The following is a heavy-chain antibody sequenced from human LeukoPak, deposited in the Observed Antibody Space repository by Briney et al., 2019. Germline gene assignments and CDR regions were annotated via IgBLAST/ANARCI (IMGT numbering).Heavy chain of an antibody. Sequence: PGRSLRPSCAASGFTFRSYGMHWVRQAPGKGLEWVAVIWYDGSNKYYADSVKGRFTISRDNSKNTLYLQMNSLRAEDTAVYYCAKEGIYCSGGSCYFDYWGQGTLVTVSS. CDR2: IWYDGSNK. V-gene: IGHV3-33*06. D-gene: IGHD2-15*01. CDR3: AKEGIYCSGGSCYFDY. J-gene: IGHJ4*02. CDR1: GFTFRSYG.